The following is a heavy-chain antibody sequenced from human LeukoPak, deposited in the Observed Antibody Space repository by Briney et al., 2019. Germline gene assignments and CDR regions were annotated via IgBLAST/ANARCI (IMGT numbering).Heavy chain of an antibody. V-gene: IGHV1-2*06. D-gene: IGHD4-17*01. Sequence: GASVKVSCKASGGTFSSYAISWVRQAPGQGLEWMGRINPNSGGTNYAQKFQGRVTMTRDTSISTAYMELSRLRSDDTAVYYCARDLDYGDYGSEKGFDYWGQGTLVTASS. J-gene: IGHJ4*02. CDR3: ARDLDYGDYGSEKGFDY. CDR1: GGTFSSYA. CDR2: INPNSGGT.